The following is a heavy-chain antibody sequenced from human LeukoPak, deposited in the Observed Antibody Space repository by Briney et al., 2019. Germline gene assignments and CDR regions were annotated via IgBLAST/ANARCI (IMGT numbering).Heavy chain of an antibody. CDR3: ARGPSLVRGVIMPGSVGGMDV. CDR2: MNPNSGNT. Sequence: ASVKVSCKASGFTFTSYDINWVPQAPGQGLEWMGWMNPNSGNTRYAQKVQGRITMTGDTSISTAYMELSSLRSEDTAVYYCARGPSLVRGVIMPGSVGGMDVWGQGTTVTVSS. CDR1: GFTFTSYD. J-gene: IGHJ6*02. D-gene: IGHD3-10*01. V-gene: IGHV1-8*01.